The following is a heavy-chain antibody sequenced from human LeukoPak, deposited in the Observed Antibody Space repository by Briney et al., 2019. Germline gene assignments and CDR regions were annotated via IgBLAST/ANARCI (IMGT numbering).Heavy chain of an antibody. D-gene: IGHD3-22*01. Sequence: GRSLRLSCAASGFTFSSYAMHWVRQAPGKGLEWVAVISYDGSNKYYADSVKGRFTISRDNSKNTLYLQMNSLRAEDTAVYYCARDRTYYYDSSGYYYEDYYYYYGMDVWGQGTTVTVSS. J-gene: IGHJ6*02. CDR3: ARDRTYYYDSSGYYYEDYYYYYGMDV. CDR1: GFTFSSYA. V-gene: IGHV3-30-3*01. CDR2: ISYDGSNK.